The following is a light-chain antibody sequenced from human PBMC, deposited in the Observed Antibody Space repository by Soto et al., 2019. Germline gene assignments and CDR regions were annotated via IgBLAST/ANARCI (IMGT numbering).Light chain of an antibody. CDR2: GAS. J-gene: IGKJ1*01. Sequence: EVVLTQSPGTLSLSPGERATLSCRASQSVGTMLVWYQQKPGQAPRLLIYGASSRATGIPDRFSGSGSGTDFTLTISRLEPEDFAVYYCQQYGSSPRGTFGQGTKVDIK. CDR3: QQYGSSPRGT. CDR1: QSVGTM. V-gene: IGKV3-20*01.